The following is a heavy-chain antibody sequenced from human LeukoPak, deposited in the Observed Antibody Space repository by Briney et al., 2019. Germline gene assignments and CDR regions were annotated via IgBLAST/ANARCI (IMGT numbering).Heavy chain of an antibody. CDR1: GASITGFY. CDR3: ARGRGSSGSYLRAFDI. V-gene: IGHV4-59*01. CDR2: IYNSGST. Sequence: SETLSLTCSVSGASITGFYWSWIRQPPGKGLEWIGYIYNSGSTNYNASLKSRVTISVDTSKTQISLKLSSVTAADTAVYHCARGRGSSGSYLRAFDIWGRGTMVTVSS. J-gene: IGHJ3*02. D-gene: IGHD3-22*01.